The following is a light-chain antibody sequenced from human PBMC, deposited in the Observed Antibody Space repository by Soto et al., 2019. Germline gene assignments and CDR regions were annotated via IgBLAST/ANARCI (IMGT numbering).Light chain of an antibody. Sequence: QSALTQPASVSGSPGQSITISCTGTSSDVGGYNYVSWYQQHPGKAPKLMIYEVSNRPSGVSNRFSGSKSGNTASLTISGLQAEDEAHYYFSSYTSSSTLVFGTGTKVTVL. CDR1: SSDVGGYNY. CDR2: EVS. V-gene: IGLV2-14*01. J-gene: IGLJ1*01. CDR3: SSYTSSSTLV.